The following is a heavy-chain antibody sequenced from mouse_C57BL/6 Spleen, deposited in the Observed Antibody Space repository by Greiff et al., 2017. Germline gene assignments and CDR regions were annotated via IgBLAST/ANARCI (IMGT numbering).Heavy chain of an antibody. CDR2: ISSGSSTI. CDR1: GFTFSDYG. Sequence: EVKLVESGGGLVKPGGSLKLSCAASGFTFSDYGMHWVRQAPEKGLEWVAYISSGSSTIYYADTVKGRFTISRDNAKNTLFLQMTSLRSEDTAMYYCARRPDYDGSSYWYFDVWGTGTTVTVSS. D-gene: IGHD1-1*01. V-gene: IGHV5-17*01. J-gene: IGHJ1*03. CDR3: ARRPDYDGSSYWYFDV.